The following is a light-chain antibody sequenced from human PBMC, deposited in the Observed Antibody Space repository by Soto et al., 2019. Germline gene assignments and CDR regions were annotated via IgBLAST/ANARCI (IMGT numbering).Light chain of an antibody. CDR1: EWFSDKN. CDR3: QQYGTWIT. J-gene: IGKJ5*01. V-gene: IGKV3-20*01. Sequence: EIVLTQSPGTLSLSPGDRVSLSCGASEWFSDKNFAWYQHKPGHSPRLLIYSSSIGASGVPDRFRGSGSVTVFTRTITRLEPEDFAVYYCQQYGTWITFGQGTRLETK. CDR2: SSS.